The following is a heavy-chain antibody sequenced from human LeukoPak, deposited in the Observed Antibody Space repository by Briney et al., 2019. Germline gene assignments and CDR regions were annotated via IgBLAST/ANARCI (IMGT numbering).Heavy chain of an antibody. CDR2: ISYDGSNK. CDR3: AKPYDFWSGFPTYGMDV. CDR1: GFTFTSYG. V-gene: IGHV3-30*18. J-gene: IGHJ6*02. D-gene: IGHD3-3*01. Sequence: PGGSLRLSCAAPGFTFTSYGMHWVRQAPGKGLEWVAVISYDGSNKYHADSVKGRFTISRDNSKNTLYLQMKSLRAEDTAVYYCAKPYDFWSGFPTYGMDVWGQGTTVTVSS.